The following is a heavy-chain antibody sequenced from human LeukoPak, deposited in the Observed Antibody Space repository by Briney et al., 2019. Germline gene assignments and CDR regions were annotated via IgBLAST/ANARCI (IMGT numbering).Heavy chain of an antibody. CDR1: GFTFDDCA. CDR3: AKAGFDHYYDSSGFYPRYFQH. Sequence: GGSLRLSCAASGFTFDDCAMHWVRQAPGKGLEWVSLISGDGGSTYYADSVKGRFTISRDNSKNSLYLQMNSLRTEDTALYYCAKAGFDHYYDSSGFYPRYFQHWGQGTLVTVSS. D-gene: IGHD3-22*01. V-gene: IGHV3-43*02. J-gene: IGHJ1*01. CDR2: ISGDGGST.